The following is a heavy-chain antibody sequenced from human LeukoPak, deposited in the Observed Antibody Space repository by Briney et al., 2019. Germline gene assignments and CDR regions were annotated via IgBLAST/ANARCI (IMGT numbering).Heavy chain of an antibody. J-gene: IGHJ1*01. Sequence: QAGRSLRLSCAASGFTFSSYGMHWVRQAPGKGLEWVAVIWYDGSTKYYADSVKGRFTISRDNSKNTLYLQMNSLRAEDTAVYYCARDVTAFVPGIYFHHWGQGTLVTVSS. CDR1: GFTFSSYG. CDR3: ARDVTAFVPGIYFHH. V-gene: IGHV3-30*19. D-gene: IGHD5-18*01. CDR2: IWYDGSTK.